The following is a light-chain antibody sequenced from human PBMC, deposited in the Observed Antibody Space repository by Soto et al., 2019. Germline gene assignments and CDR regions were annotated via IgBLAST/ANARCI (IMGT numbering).Light chain of an antibody. CDR3: QSYDSSLRGLVV. CDR1: SSNIGAGYD. CDR2: DNT. V-gene: IGLV1-40*01. J-gene: IGLJ2*01. Sequence: QLVLTQPPSVSGAPGQRVTISCTGSSSNIGAGYDVHWYQQLPETAPKLLIYDNTNRPSGVPDRFSGSRSGTSASLAITGLQAEDEADYYCQSYDSSLRGLVVFGGGTKLTVL.